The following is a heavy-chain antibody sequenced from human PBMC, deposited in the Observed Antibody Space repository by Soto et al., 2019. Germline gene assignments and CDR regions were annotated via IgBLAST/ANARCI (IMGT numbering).Heavy chain of an antibody. J-gene: IGHJ4*02. CDR1: GYSFTSYW. D-gene: IGHD3-10*01. CDR3: ARRPGSSSFGESNFDY. V-gene: IGHV5-10-1*01. CDR2: IDPSDSYI. Sequence: PGESLKISCKGSGYSFTSYWMTWVRQMPGKGLEWMGRIDPSDSYINYSPSFQGHVTISADKSISTAYLQWSSLKASDTAMYYCARRPGSSSFGESNFDYWGQGTLVTV.